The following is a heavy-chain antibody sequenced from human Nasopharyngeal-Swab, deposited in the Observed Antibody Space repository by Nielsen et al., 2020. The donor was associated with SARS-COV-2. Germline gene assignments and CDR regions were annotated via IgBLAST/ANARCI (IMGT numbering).Heavy chain of an antibody. D-gene: IGHD5-24*01. CDR1: GFDVSGNY. CDR2: MYAGGDI. J-gene: IGHJ4*02. Sequence: GESLKISCAASGFDVSGNYMSWFRQAPGKGLEWVSVMYAGGDIYHADSVKGRFTISRDSSKNTLYLQMNSLRVEDTALYYCARDRRDVDNQWGQGTLVTVSS. CDR3: ARDRRDVDNQ. V-gene: IGHV3-53*01.